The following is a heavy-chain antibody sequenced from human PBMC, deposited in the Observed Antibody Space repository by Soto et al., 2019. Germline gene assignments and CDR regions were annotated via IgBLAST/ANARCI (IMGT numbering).Heavy chain of an antibody. CDR1: GFTFSNYW. CDR2: INSDGSNT. J-gene: IGHJ4*02. Sequence: EVQLVESGGGLVQPGGSLRLSCAASGFTFSNYWMHWVRQAPGKGLVWVSGINSDGSNTNYADSVKGRFTISRDNAKNTLYLQMNSLRADDTAVYYCTRDSGAVRGVHFDYWGQGTLVTVAS. V-gene: IGHV3-74*01. D-gene: IGHD3-10*01. CDR3: TRDSGAVRGVHFDY.